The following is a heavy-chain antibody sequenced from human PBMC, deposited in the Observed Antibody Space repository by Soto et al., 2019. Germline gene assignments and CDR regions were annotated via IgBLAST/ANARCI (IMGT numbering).Heavy chain of an antibody. CDR3: ARGRGVITNYYYFYMDV. J-gene: IGHJ6*03. Sequence: SEILSLTCTVSGGSISSYYWSWIRQPPGKALEWIGYIHNSGSTNYNPSLKSRVTISVDTSKNQFSLKVSSVTAADTAVYYCARGRGVITNYYYFYMDVWGRGTAVTVSS. D-gene: IGHD3-10*01. CDR1: GGSISSYY. V-gene: IGHV4-59*01. CDR2: IHNSGST.